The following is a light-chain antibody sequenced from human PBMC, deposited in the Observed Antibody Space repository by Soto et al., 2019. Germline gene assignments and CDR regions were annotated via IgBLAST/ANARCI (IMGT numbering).Light chain of an antibody. Sequence: EIVLTQSPGTLSLSPGERATLSCRASQSLSSSFLAWYQQNPGQAPRLLIYDASNRATGIPDRFSGSGSGTAFTLTISRLEPEDFAVYYCQQYGGSPRTFGQGTKVEIK. J-gene: IGKJ1*01. CDR3: QQYGGSPRT. CDR2: DAS. V-gene: IGKV3-20*01. CDR1: QSLSSSF.